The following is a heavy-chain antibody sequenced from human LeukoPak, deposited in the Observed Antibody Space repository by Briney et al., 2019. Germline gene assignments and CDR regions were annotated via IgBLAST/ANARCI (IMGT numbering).Heavy chain of an antibody. CDR2: ISYDGSNK. CDR3: AKGGSSSTWYSSADY. CDR1: GFTFSNYG. V-gene: IGHV3-30*18. Sequence: PGGSLRLSCAASGFTFSNYGMHWVRQAPGKGLEWVALISYDGSNKYYADSVKGRFTISRDNSKNTLYLQMNSLRAEDTAVYYCAKGGSSSTWYSSADYWGQGTLVTVSS. D-gene: IGHD6-13*01. J-gene: IGHJ4*02.